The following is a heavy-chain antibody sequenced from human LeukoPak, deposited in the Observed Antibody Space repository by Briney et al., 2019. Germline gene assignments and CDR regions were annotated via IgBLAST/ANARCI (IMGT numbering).Heavy chain of an antibody. V-gene: IGHV3-33*01. Sequence: PGGSLRLSCAASGFTFSAYGMHWVRQAPGKGLEWGALVWYDGSNKYYADSVKGRYTISRDNSKNTLYLQMNSLRPEDTAVFYCARNYGTNSGGFDIWGQGTTVSVSS. CDR2: VWYDGSNK. CDR3: ARNYGTNSGGFDI. D-gene: IGHD4-23*01. CDR1: GFTFSAYG. J-gene: IGHJ3*02.